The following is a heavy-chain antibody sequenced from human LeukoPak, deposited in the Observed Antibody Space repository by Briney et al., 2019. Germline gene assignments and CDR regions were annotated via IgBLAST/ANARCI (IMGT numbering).Heavy chain of an antibody. Sequence: SETLSLTCTVSGGSISSGSYYWSWIRQPAGKGLEWIGRIYTSGSTNYNPSLKSRVTISVDTSKNQFSLKLSSVTAADTAVYYCASSAYCGGDCYSYYFDYWGQGTLATVSS. D-gene: IGHD2-21*01. CDR3: ASSAYCGGDCYSYYFDY. CDR2: IYTSGST. V-gene: IGHV4-61*02. CDR1: GGSISSGSYY. J-gene: IGHJ4*02.